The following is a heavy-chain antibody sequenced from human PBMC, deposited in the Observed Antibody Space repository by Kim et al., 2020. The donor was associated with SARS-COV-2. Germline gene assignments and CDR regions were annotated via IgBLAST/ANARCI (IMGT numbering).Heavy chain of an antibody. CDR1: GGSISSSSYY. CDR2: IYYSGST. V-gene: IGHV4-39*01. CDR3: ARRLARAAAGTGVRGSSGYYPPPIDY. J-gene: IGHJ4*02. D-gene: IGHD3-22*01. Sequence: SETLSLTCTVSGGSISSSSYYWGWIRQPPGKGLEWIGSIYYSGSTYYNPSLKSRVTISVDTSKNQFSLKLSSVTAADTAVYYCARRLARAAAGTGVRGSSGYYPPPIDYWGQGTLVTVSS.